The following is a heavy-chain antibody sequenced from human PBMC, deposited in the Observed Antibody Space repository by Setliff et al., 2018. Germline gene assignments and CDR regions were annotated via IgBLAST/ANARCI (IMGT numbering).Heavy chain of an antibody. CDR2: IDRSGNT. J-gene: IGHJ4*02. D-gene: IGHD3-10*01. V-gene: IGHV4-61*09. Sequence: KPSETLSLTCTVSGDSISTGINYWSWIRQPAGKGLEWIGHIDRSGNTNFNPSLKSRVTISGDRSKNQFSLELSSVTAADTAVYYCARSLGSGSYYGSHPFHSDYWGQGILVTVSS. CDR3: ARSLGSGSYYGSHPFHSDY. CDR1: GDSISTGINY.